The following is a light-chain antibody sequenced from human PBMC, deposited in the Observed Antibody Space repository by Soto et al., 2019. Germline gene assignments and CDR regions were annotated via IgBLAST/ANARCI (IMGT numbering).Light chain of an antibody. CDR3: AAWDDSLSGPGV. J-gene: IGLJ2*01. Sequence: QSVLTQPPSVSGAPGQRVTLSCTGNSSNLGAGYDVHWYQQLPGAAPKLVIFGNRNRPSGVPERFSGSKSGTSASLAITGLQAEDEADYYCAAWDDSLSGPGVFGGGTQLTVL. V-gene: IGLV1-40*01. CDR1: SSNLGAGYD. CDR2: GNR.